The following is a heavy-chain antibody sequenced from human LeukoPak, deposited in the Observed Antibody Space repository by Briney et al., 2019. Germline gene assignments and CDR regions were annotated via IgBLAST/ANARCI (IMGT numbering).Heavy chain of an antibody. J-gene: IGHJ4*02. CDR1: GGSISSGDYY. CDR2: INHSGST. CDR3: ARGRAAAGTAFDY. V-gene: IGHV4-30-4*08. D-gene: IGHD6-13*01. Sequence: PSQTLSLTCTVSGGSISSGDYYWSWIRQPPGKGLEWIGEINHSGSTNYNPSLKSRVTISVDTSKNQFSLKLSSVTAADTAVYYCARGRAAAGTAFDYWGQGTLVTVSS.